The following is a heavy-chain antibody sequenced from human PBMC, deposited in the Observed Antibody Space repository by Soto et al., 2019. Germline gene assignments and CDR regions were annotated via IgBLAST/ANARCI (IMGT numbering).Heavy chain of an antibody. CDR2: ISDDGSNK. J-gene: IGHJ6*02. CDR1: GLTFKSYA. CDR3: ARSPGGGYCSGGSCSPFDYYYYGMDV. D-gene: IGHD2-15*01. V-gene: IGHV3-30-3*01. Sequence: PGGSLRLGSATCGLTFKSYAIRCVRQSSGHWVEWVSFISDDGSNKYYADSVKGRFTISRDNSKNTLYLQMNSLRAEDTAVYYCARSPGGGYCSGGSCSPFDYYYYGMDVWGQGTTVTVSS.